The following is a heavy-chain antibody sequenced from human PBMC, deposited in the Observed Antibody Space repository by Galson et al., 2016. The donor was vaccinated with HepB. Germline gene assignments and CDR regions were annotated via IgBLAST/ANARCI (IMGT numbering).Heavy chain of an antibody. CDR2: ISGSGGSR. CDR3: AREATHKEIPVPPTGDFDY. V-gene: IGHV3-23*01. Sequence: SLRLSCAASGFRSSSYVMTWVRQAPGKGLEWVSSISGSGGSRYYADSVKGRLTISRDSSRNTLFLQMNSLRVEDTAVYYCAREATHKEIPVPPTGDFDYWGQGTLVTVSS. CDR1: GFRSSSYV. J-gene: IGHJ4*02. D-gene: IGHD1-26*01.